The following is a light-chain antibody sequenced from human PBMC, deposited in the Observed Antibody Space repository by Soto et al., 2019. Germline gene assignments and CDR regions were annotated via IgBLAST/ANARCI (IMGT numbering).Light chain of an antibody. J-gene: IGKJ5*01. CDR2: GAS. V-gene: IGKV3-20*01. Sequence: EIVLTQSPGTLSLSPGERATLSCRASERLSSVYLAWHQQRPGQPPRLLIYGASNRATGIPDRFSGSGSGTDFTLIINRLEPEDVAIYYCQQYGGSPRITFGQGTRLEIK. CDR1: ERLSSVY. CDR3: QQYGGSPRIT.